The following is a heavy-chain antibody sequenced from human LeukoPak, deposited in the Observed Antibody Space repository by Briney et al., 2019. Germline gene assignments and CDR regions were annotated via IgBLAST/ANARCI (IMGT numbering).Heavy chain of an antibody. CDR1: GYTFTSYD. V-gene: IGHV1-8*03. CDR3: ARDLSYYDSSGYQRPDY. J-gene: IGHJ4*02. Sequence: ASVKVSCKASGYTFTSYDINWVRQATGQGLEWMGWMNPNSGNTGYAQKFQGRVTITRNTSISTAYMELSSLRSEDTAVYYCARDLSYYDSSGYQRPDYWGQGTLVTVSS. CDR2: MNPNSGNT. D-gene: IGHD3-22*01.